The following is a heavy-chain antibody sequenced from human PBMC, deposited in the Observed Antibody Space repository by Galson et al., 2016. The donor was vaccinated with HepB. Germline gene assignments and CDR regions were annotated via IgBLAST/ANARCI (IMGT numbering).Heavy chain of an antibody. Sequence: SLRLSCAASGFTFSNYAMNWVRQAPGKGLEWVAVISYDGGNKYYADSVKGRFAISRDGSKNTLFLQMNSLRAEDTAMYYCVKDRDIAAAGRGQVFDFWGPGTLGTVSS. CDR3: VKDRDIAAAGRGQVFDF. V-gene: IGHV3-30*09. CDR2: ISYDGGNK. J-gene: IGHJ4*02. CDR1: GFTFSNYA. D-gene: IGHD6-13*01.